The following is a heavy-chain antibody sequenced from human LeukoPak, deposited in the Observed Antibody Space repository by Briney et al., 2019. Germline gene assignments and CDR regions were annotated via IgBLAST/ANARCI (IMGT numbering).Heavy chain of an antibody. V-gene: IGHV4-59*12. J-gene: IGHJ5*02. CDR1: GGSISSYY. Sequence: SETLSLTCTVSGGSISSYYWSWIRQPPGKGLERIRYNYDSGSTYYNPSLKSRVTISIDRSKNQFSLKLTSVTAADTAIYYCARAAEFYYGSGNYNTWFDPWGQGTLVTVSS. CDR3: ARAAEFYYGSGNYNTWFDP. CDR2: NYDSGST. D-gene: IGHD3-10*01.